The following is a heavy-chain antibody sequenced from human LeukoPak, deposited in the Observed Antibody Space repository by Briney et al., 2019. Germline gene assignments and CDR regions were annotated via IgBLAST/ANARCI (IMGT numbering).Heavy chain of an antibody. V-gene: IGHV1-58*02. CDR2: IVVGSGNT. Sequence: GASVKVSCKASGFTFTSSAMQWVRQARGQRLEWIGWIVVGSGNTNYAQKFQERVTITRDMSTSTAYMELSSLRSEDTAVYYCAADSFGSSGYYSPPYYYYMDVWGKGTTVTVSS. CDR1: GFTFTSSA. CDR3: AADSFGSSGYYSPPYYYYMDV. D-gene: IGHD3-22*01. J-gene: IGHJ6*03.